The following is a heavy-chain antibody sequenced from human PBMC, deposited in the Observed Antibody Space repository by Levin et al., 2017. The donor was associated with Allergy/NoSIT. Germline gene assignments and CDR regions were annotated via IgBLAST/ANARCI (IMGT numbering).Heavy chain of an antibody. J-gene: IGHJ6*02. CDR1: GGSVSSGTYY. D-gene: IGHD5/OR15-5a*01. V-gene: IGHV4-61*01. CDR3: ARNRIIVSGGKDYYYGMDV. CDR2: INYRGGT. Sequence: SETLSLTCTVPGGSVSSGTYYWSWIRQPPGKGLEWIGYINYRGGTKYNPSLKSRVTISVVTSKNEFSLKLTSVTAADTAVYYCARNRIIVSGGKDYYYGMDVWGQGTTVTVSS.